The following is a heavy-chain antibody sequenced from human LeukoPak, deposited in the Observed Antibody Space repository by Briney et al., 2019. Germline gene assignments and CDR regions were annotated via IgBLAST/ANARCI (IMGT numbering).Heavy chain of an antibody. CDR1: GGTFSSYA. Sequence: SVKVSCKASGGTFSSYAISWVRQAPGQGLEWMGGIIPIFGTANYAQKFQGRVTITTDESTSTAYMELSSLRSEDTAVYYCARGYYDFWSGYHYRLDYWAREPWSPSPQ. J-gene: IGHJ4*02. V-gene: IGHV1-69*05. CDR3: ARGYYDFWSGYHYRLDY. CDR2: IIPIFGTA. D-gene: IGHD3-3*01.